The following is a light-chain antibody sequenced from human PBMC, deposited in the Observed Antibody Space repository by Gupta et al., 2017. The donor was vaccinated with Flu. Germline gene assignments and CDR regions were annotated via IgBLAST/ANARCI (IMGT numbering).Light chain of an antibody. Sequence: SSVLTQPPAVSVAPGQTARVSCGGNDVGTKRVHWYQQRPRPAPVLVVYDNYDRPSGIPERFSGAKSGNTATLTIRRVDAGDEADYYCQVWDKSSDHWVFGGGTKLTVL. V-gene: IGLV3-21*02. J-gene: IGLJ3*02. CDR3: QVWDKSSDHWV. CDR1: DVGTKR. CDR2: DNY.